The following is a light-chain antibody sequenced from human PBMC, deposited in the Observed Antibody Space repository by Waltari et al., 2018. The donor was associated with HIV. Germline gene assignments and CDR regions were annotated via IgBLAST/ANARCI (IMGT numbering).Light chain of an antibody. CDR3: NSYAGSSKSYV. V-gene: IGLV2-8*01. Sequence: QSALTQPPSASGSPGQSVTISCTGTTSHIGGYNYVSWYQQHPGEAPRLIIYDVTKRPSGVPDRFSGSKSGNTASLTVSGLQAEDEAEYYCNSYAGSSKSYVFGTGTKVTVL. J-gene: IGLJ1*01. CDR2: DVT. CDR1: TSHIGGYNY.